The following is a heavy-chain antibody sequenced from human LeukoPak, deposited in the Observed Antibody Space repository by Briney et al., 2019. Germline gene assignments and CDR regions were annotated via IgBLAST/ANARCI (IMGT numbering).Heavy chain of an antibody. Sequence: ASVKVSCKASGYTFTSYYMHWVRQAPGQGLDWMGIINPSGGSTSYAQKFQGRVTMTRDTSTSTVYMELSGLRSEDTAVYYCARDYYDSSGYYGPIFLFDYWGQGTLVTVSS. D-gene: IGHD3-22*01. J-gene: IGHJ4*02. CDR1: GYTFTSYY. CDR2: INPSGGST. CDR3: ARDYYDSSGYYGPIFLFDY. V-gene: IGHV1-46*01.